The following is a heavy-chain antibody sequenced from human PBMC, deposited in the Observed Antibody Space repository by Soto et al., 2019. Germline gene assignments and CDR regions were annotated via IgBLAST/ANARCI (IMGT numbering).Heavy chain of an antibody. V-gene: IGHV4-4*02. J-gene: IGHJ6*02. D-gene: IGHD1-26*01. CDR2: IYHSGSA. CDR3: TRAKWEQDNYDTMDV. Sequence: QVQLQESGPGLVKPSETLSLTCAVSGGSIITTDWWSWVRQSPGKGLGWIGEIYHSGSANYNPSLKSRVTLSVDKSKSELSLKMTSVTAADTAVYDCTRAKWEQDNYDTMDVWGQGTTVTVSS. CDR1: GGSIITTDW.